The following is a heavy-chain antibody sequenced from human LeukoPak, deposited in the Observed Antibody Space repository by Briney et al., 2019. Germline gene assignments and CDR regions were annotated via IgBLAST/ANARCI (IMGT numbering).Heavy chain of an antibody. CDR3: ASQWAYDRDFDL. CDR2: IYTSGST. Sequence: SETLSLTCTVSGGSISSYYWSWIRQPAGKGLEWIGRIYTSGSTDYNPSLKSRVTISVDKSKNQFSLKRSSVTAADTAVYYCASQWAYDRDFDLWGRGTLVTVSS. D-gene: IGHD3-22*01. V-gene: IGHV4-4*07. J-gene: IGHJ2*01. CDR1: GGSISSYY.